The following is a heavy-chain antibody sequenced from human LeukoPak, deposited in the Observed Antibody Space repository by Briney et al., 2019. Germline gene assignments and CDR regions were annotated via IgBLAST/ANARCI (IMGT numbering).Heavy chain of an antibody. CDR2: MNPNSGNT. CDR1: GYTFTSYA. D-gene: IGHD2-2*01. CDR3: ARVFLVVVPAHLYDYYYGMDV. Sequence: ASVKVSCKASGYTFTSYAINWVRQATGQGLEWMGWMNPNSGNTGYAQKFQGRVTMTRNTSISTAYMELSSLRSEDTAVYDCARVFLVVVPAHLYDYYYGMDVWGQGTTVTVSS. V-gene: IGHV1-8*01. J-gene: IGHJ6*02.